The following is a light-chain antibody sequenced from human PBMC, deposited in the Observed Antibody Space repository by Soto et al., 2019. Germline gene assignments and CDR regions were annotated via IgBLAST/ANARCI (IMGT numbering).Light chain of an antibody. Sequence: QSVLTQPASVSGSPGQSITISCTGTSSDVGGYNYVSWYQHHPGKAPKLIIYDVTNRPSGVSNPFSGSKSGNTASLTISGLQPEDEADYYCSLYTTSNTRQIVFGTGTKVTV. J-gene: IGLJ1*01. V-gene: IGLV2-14*03. CDR2: DVT. CDR3: SLYTTSNTRQIV. CDR1: SSDVGGYNY.